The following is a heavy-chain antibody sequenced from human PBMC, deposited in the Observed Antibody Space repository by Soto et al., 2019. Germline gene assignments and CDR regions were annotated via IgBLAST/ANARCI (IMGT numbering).Heavy chain of an antibody. CDR2: ISHDGRNK. CDR3: AKDRADLAVAAIAGGGGAFDA. D-gene: IGHD6-19*01. Sequence: QIQLVQSGGGGVQPGRSLRLSCAASGFTLSSYGMHWVRQAPGKGLEWVAAISHDGRNKWYMDSLEGRFTVSRDNSESTVFLQVDSLRPEDMAMYFCAKDRADLAVAAIAGGGGAFDAWGQGTMVTVSS. V-gene: IGHV3-30*05. J-gene: IGHJ3*01. CDR1: GFTLSSYG.